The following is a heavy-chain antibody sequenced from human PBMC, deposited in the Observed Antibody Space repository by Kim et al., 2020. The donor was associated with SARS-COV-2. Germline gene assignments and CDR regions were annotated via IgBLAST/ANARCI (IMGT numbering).Heavy chain of an antibody. CDR1: GYSISSGYY. Sequence: SETLSLTCTVSGYSISSGYYWGWIRQPPGKGLEWIGSIYHSGSTYYNPSLKSRVTISVDTSKNQFSLKLSSVTAADTAVYYCARDRGGYYDSNGGAFDIWGQGTMVTVSS. CDR3: ARDRGGYYDSNGGAFDI. V-gene: IGHV4-38-2*02. J-gene: IGHJ3*02. D-gene: IGHD3-22*01. CDR2: IYHSGST.